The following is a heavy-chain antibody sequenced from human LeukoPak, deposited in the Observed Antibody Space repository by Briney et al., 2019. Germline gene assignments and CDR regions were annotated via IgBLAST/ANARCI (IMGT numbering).Heavy chain of an antibody. D-gene: IGHD1-26*01. CDR3: AVYSGSYYRDY. Sequence: TGGSLRLSCAASGFTFSSYAMSWVRQAPGKGLEWVSAISGSGGSTYYADSVEGRFTISRDNSKNTLYLQMDSLRAEDTAVYYCAVYSGSYYRDYWGQGTLVTVPS. J-gene: IGHJ4*02. CDR2: ISGSGGST. V-gene: IGHV3-23*01. CDR1: GFTFSSYA.